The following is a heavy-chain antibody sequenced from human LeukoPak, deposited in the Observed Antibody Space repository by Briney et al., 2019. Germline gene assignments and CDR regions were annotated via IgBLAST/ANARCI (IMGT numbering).Heavy chain of an antibody. Sequence: GGSLRLSCAASGFTVSSNYMSWVRQAPGKGLEWVSIIYSSGTTYYADSVKGRFTISRDNSKNTMSLQMNSLRAEDTAVYYCARVKGGYTYGYVDYWGQGTLVTVSS. CDR3: ARVKGGYTYGYVDY. CDR1: GFTVSSNY. CDR2: IYSSGTT. D-gene: IGHD5-18*01. V-gene: IGHV3-53*01. J-gene: IGHJ4*02.